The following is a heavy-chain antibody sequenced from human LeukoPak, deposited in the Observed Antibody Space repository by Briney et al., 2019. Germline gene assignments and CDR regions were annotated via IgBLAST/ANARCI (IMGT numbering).Heavy chain of an antibody. Sequence: ASVKVSFKASGYTFTVYYMHWVRQAPGQGLEWMGWINPNSGGTNYAQKFQGRVTMTRDTSISTAYMELSRLRSDDTAVYYCARGAVVRGYDILTGYYALDYWGQGTLVTVSS. D-gene: IGHD3-9*01. J-gene: IGHJ4*02. CDR2: INPNSGGT. V-gene: IGHV1-2*02. CDR3: ARGAVVRGYDILTGYYALDY. CDR1: GYTFTVYY.